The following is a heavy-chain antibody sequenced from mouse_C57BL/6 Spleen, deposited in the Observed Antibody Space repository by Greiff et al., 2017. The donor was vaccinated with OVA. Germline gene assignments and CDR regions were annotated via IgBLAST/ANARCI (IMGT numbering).Heavy chain of an antibody. J-gene: IGHJ1*03. V-gene: IGHV14-3*01. CDR2: IDPANGNT. D-gene: IGHD2-4*01. Sequence: EVQLQESVAELVRPGASVKLSCTASGFNIKNTYMHWVKQRPEQGLEWIGRIDPANGNTKYAPKFQGKATITADTSSNTAYLQLSSLTSEDTAIYYCARSQIYYDYDGYFDVWGTGTTVTVSS. CDR3: ARSQIYYDYDGYFDV. CDR1: GFNIKNTY.